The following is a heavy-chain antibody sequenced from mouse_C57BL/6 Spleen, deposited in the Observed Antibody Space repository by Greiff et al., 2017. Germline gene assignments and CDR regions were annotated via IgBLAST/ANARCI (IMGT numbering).Heavy chain of an antibody. D-gene: IGHD2-4*01. CDR1: GFTFSSYA. V-gene: IGHV5-4*03. Sequence: EVMLVESGGGLVKPGGSLKLSCAASGFTFSSYAMSWVRQTPEKRLEWVATISDGGSYTYYPDNVKGRFTISRDNAKNNLYLQMSHLKSEDTAMYYCARTYYDYDGRWYFDVWGTGTTVTVSS. J-gene: IGHJ1*03. CDR2: ISDGGSYT. CDR3: ARTYYDYDGRWYFDV.